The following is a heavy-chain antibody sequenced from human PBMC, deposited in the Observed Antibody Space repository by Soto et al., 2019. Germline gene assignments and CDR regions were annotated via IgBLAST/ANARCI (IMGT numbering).Heavy chain of an antibody. J-gene: IGHJ4*02. V-gene: IGHV4-34*09. Sequence: PSETLSLTCAVYGGSFSGYYWSWIRQPPGKGLEWIGYIDPSGSTNYNPSLKSRLSISVDMSASQFSLKLSSVTVADTAVYYCARSDSSGKTRYYFDHWGQGTLVTVSS. CDR3: ARSDSSGKTRYYFDH. CDR2: IDPSGST. D-gene: IGHD3-22*01. CDR1: GGSFSGYY.